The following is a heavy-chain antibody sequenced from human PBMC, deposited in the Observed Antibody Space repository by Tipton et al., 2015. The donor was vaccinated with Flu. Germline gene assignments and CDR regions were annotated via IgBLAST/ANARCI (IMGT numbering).Heavy chain of an antibody. CDR3: ARDFHPTSNWFDP. V-gene: IGHV4-61*02. J-gene: IGHJ5*02. CDR1: GGSISSGSYY. Sequence: LRLSCTVSGGSISSGSYYWSWIRQPAGKGLEWIGRIYTTGIPNYNPSLRSRVTISIDTSKNQFSLKLSSVTAADSAVYYCARDFHPTSNWFDPWGQGTLVTVSS. CDR2: IYTTGIP.